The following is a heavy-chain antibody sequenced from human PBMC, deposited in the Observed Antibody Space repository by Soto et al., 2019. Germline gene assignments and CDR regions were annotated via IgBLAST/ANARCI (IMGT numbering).Heavy chain of an antibody. J-gene: IGHJ4*02. D-gene: IGHD2-15*01. V-gene: IGHV4-31*03. CDR1: GGSISSGGYY. CDR2: IYYSGST. CDR3: ARMEDGVGGEPATFDY. Sequence: QVQLQESGPGLVKPSQTLSLTCTVSGGSISSGGYYWSWIRQHPGKGLEWIGYIYYSGSTYYNPSLKSRVTISVDTSKNQFSLKLSSVTAADTAVYYCARMEDGVGGEPATFDYWGQGTLVTVSS.